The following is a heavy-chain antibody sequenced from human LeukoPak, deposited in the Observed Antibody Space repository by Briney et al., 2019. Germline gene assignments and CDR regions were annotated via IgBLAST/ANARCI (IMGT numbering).Heavy chain of an antibody. CDR1: GYIFTS. J-gene: IGHJ4*02. Sequence: GESLKISCKASGYIFTSQVSGKVLEWMGIIHPGDSDTTYSPSFQGQVTISADKSINTAYLHWSSLKTSDTAMYYCARQNTGGSGLYWGQGTLVTVSS. V-gene: IGHV5-51*01. D-gene: IGHD2-8*02. CDR2: IHPGDSDT. CDR3: ARQNTGGSGLY.